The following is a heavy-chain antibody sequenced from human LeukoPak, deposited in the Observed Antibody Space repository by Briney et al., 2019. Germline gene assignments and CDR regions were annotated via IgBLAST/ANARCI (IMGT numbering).Heavy chain of an antibody. CDR2: IIPIFGTA. V-gene: IGHV1-69*13. Sequence: GASVKVSCKASGGTFISYAISWVRQAPGQGLEWMGGIIPIFGTANYAQKFQGRVTITADESTSTAYMELSSLRSEDTAVYYCASTPLIVIAAAGTYYYYYGMDVWGQGTTVTVSS. D-gene: IGHD6-13*01. J-gene: IGHJ6*02. CDR1: GGTFISYA. CDR3: ASTPLIVIAAAGTYYYYYGMDV.